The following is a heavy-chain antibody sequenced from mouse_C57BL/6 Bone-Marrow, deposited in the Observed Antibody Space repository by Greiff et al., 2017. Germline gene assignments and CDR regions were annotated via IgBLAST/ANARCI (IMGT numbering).Heavy chain of an antibody. D-gene: IGHD1-1*01. Sequence: QVQLQQPGAELVKPGASVKMSCKASGYTFTSYWITWVKQRPGQGLEWIGDIYPGSGSTNYNEKFKSKATLTVDTSSSTAYMQLSSLTSEDSAVYYCARITTVVHDYAMDYWGQGTSVTVSS. CDR3: ARITTVVHDYAMDY. CDR2: IYPGSGST. CDR1: GYTFTSYW. J-gene: IGHJ4*01. V-gene: IGHV1-55*01.